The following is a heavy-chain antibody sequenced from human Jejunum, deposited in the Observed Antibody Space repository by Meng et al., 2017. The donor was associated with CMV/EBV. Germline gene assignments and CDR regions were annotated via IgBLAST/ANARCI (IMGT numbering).Heavy chain of an antibody. CDR2: IIPIFDTP. CDR1: GGSFSSDV. CDR3: ARPTYYFYGMDV. V-gene: IGHV1-69*05. J-gene: IGHJ6*02. Sequence: ASGGSFSSDVVSWVRQAPRQGLEWMGGIIPIFDTPNYAQRFQGRVTITTDESTSTAYMELSSLRSEDTAVYYCARPTYYFYGMDVWGQGTTVTVSS.